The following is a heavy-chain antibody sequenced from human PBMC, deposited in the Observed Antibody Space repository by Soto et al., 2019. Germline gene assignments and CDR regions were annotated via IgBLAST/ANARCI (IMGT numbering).Heavy chain of an antibody. D-gene: IGHD2-15*01. CDR2: ISYGRTME. J-gene: IGHJ4*02. CDR1: GFTFSDYA. V-gene: IGHV3-30-3*01. CDR3: ARVKENHVVRTPSYFDY. Sequence: QVQVVESGRGVVRPGRSLRLSCTASGFTFSDYAMHWVRQAPGKGLEWVAVISYGRTMEYYADSVKGRFTISRQNSKNTLYLQMNSLRTEDTAMYYCARVKENHVVRTPSYFDYWGQGTLVTVSS.